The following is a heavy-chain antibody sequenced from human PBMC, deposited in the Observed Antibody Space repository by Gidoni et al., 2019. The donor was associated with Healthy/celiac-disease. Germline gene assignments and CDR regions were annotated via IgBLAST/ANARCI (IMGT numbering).Heavy chain of an antibody. D-gene: IGHD1-20*01. CDR2: INHSGST. V-gene: IGHV4-34*01. CDR3: ARITGFGRSALDY. J-gene: IGHJ4*02. Sequence: QVQLQQWGAGLLKPSETLSLTCAVYGGSFSDYFWSWTRQPPGKGLEWIGEINHSGSTDYKPSLKSRVTISVDTSKNQFSLKLGSVTAADTAVYYCARITGFGRSALDYWGQGTLVTVSS. CDR1: GGSFSDYF.